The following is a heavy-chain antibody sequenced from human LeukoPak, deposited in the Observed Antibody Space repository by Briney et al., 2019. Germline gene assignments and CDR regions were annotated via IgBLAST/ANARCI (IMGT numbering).Heavy chain of an antibody. J-gene: IGHJ6*03. D-gene: IGHD7-27*01. V-gene: IGHV6-1*01. CDR3: ARNWASFYYYCMVG. CDR1: GDNVSSNSAA. Sequence: SQTLPLTCAISGDNVSSNSAAWNWIRKSPSRGLEWLGSTSYRSKWYHDYAVPVKSRITINPDTSKNQFSLQLNSVTPEDTAVYFCARNWASFYYYCMVGLGKGTTVAVCS. CDR2: TSYRSKWYH.